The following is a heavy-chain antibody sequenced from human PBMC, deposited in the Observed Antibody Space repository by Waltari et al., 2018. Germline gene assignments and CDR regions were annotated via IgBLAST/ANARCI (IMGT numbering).Heavy chain of an antibody. Sequence: EVQLVQSGAEVKKSGESLKISCKSSGYSFGSFYIAWVRQMPGKGLEWMGIIYPGDSDTRYSPSFQGQVTSSVDRSINTAYLQWGSLKATDTAMYYCARLRQPASYYYGMDVWGQGTTITVSS. CDR2: IYPGDSDT. CDR3: ARLRQPASYYYGMDV. CDR1: GYSFGSFY. D-gene: IGHD1-1*01. V-gene: IGHV5-51*01. J-gene: IGHJ6*02.